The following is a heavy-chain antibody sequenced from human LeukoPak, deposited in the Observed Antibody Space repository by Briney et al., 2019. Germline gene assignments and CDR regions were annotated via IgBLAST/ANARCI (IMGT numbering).Heavy chain of an antibody. CDR1: GFTFSTYS. J-gene: IGHJ1*01. CDR3: ASPLEDSSSWYEYFQH. V-gene: IGHV3-48*04. CDR2: ISSSSSTI. Sequence: PGGSLRLSCAASGFTFSTYSMNWVRQASGKGLEWVSYISSSSSTIYYADSVKGRFTISRDNAKNSLYLQMNSLRAEDTAVYYCASPLEDSSSWYEYFQHWGQGTLVTVSS. D-gene: IGHD6-13*01.